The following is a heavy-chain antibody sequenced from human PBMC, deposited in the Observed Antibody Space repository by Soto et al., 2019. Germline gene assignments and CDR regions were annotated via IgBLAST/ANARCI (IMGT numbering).Heavy chain of an antibody. Sequence: PGGSLRLSCAASGFTFSSYWMHWVRQAPGKGLVWVSRINSDGSSTSYADSVKGRFTISRDNAKNTLYLQMNSLRAEDTAVYYCAREMYSSSWYYYYYGMDVWGQGTTVTVSS. J-gene: IGHJ6*02. CDR2: INSDGSST. D-gene: IGHD6-13*01. CDR1: GFTFSSYW. V-gene: IGHV3-74*01. CDR3: AREMYSSSWYYYYYGMDV.